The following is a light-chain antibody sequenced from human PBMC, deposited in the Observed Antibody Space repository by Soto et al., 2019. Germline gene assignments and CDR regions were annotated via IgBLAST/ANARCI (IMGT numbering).Light chain of an antibody. CDR2: WAS. CDR1: QSVLYSSNNKNY. V-gene: IGKV4-1*01. Sequence: DIVMTQAPDSLAVSLSERATINCKSSQSVLYSSNNKNYLAWYQQKPGQPPKLLIYWASTRESGVPDRFSGSGSGTDFTLTISSLQAEDVAVYYCQQYYSTPQLTFGGGTKVDI. J-gene: IGKJ4*01. CDR3: QQYYSTPQLT.